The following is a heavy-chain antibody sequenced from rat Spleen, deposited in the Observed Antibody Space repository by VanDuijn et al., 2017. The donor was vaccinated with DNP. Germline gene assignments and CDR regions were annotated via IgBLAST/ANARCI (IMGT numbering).Heavy chain of an antibody. CDR3: TTDLGGAYTNY. CDR2: ISYDGSGT. J-gene: IGHJ2*01. D-gene: IGHD1-10*01. V-gene: IGHV5S10*01. CDR1: GFTFSDYN. Sequence: EVQLVESGGGLVQPGRSLKLSCTASGFTFSDYNMAWVRQAPKKGLEWVATISYDGSGTYYRDSVKGRFTISRDNAKSTLYLQMDSLRSEDTATYYCTTDLGGAYTNYWGQGVMVTLSS.